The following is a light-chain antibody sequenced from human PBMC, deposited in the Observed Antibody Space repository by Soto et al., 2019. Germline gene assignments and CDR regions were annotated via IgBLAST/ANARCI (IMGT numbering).Light chain of an antibody. CDR1: QSVSSN. V-gene: IGKV3-15*01. CDR3: QQYNNWPVT. CDR2: GAS. J-gene: IGKJ1*01. Sequence: EIVMTQSPATLSVSPGERDTLSCRASQSVSSNLAWYHLKPGQAPRLLIYGASTRATGIPARFSGSGSGTEFTLTISSLQSEDFAVYYCQQYNNWPVTFGQGTKVEIK.